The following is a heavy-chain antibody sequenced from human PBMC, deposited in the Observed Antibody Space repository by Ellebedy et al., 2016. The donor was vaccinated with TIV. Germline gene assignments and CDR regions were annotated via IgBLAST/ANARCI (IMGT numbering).Heavy chain of an antibody. Sequence: GESLKISXAASGFTFSSYSMNWVRQAPGKGLEWVSYISSSSSTICYADSVKGRFTISRDNAKNSLYLQMNSLRDEDTAVYYCARGGYCSSTSCYPFFDYWGQGTLVTVSS. CDR3: ARGGYCSSTSCYPFFDY. CDR1: GFTFSSYS. V-gene: IGHV3-48*02. D-gene: IGHD2-2*01. J-gene: IGHJ4*02. CDR2: ISSSSSTI.